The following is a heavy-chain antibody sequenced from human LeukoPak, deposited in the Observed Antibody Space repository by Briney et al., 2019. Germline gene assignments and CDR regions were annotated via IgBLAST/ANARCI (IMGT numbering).Heavy chain of an antibody. D-gene: IGHD3-3*01. V-gene: IGHV3-30*18. Sequence: GALRLSCAASGFPFSSYGMHWVRQAPGKGLEWVAVISYDGSNKYYADSVKGRFTISRDNSKNTLYLQMNSLRAEDTAVYYCAKGDYDFWSGYYPRRYYGMDVWGQGTTVTVSS. J-gene: IGHJ6*02. CDR3: AKGDYDFWSGYYPRRYYGMDV. CDR2: ISYDGSNK. CDR1: GFPFSSYG.